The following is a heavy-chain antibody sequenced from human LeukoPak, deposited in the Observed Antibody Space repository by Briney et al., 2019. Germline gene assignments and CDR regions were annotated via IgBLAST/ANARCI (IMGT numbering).Heavy chain of an antibody. J-gene: IGHJ6*02. CDR1: GFTFSSYG. V-gene: IGHV3-33*01. Sequence: GGSLRLSCAASGFTFSSYGMHWVRQAPGKGLEWVAVIWYDGSNKYYADSVKGRFTISRDNSKNTLYLQMNSLRAEDTAVYYCAREVTSGSWYWDYYYYGMDVWGQGTTVTVSS. CDR2: IWYDGSNK. D-gene: IGHD6-13*01. CDR3: AREVTSGSWYWDYYYYGMDV.